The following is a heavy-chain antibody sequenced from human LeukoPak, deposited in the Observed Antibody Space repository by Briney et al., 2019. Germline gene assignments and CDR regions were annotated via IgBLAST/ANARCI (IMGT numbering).Heavy chain of an antibody. CDR3: ARHEYYDSSGYSR. J-gene: IGHJ4*02. CDR2: IYYSGST. D-gene: IGHD3-22*01. Sequence: SETLSLTCTVSGGSISSSSYYGGWIRQPPGKGLEWIGSIYYSGSTYYNPSLKSRVTISVDTSKNQFSLKLSSVTAADTAVYYCARHEYYDSSGYSRWGQGTLVTVSS. CDR1: GGSISSSSYY. V-gene: IGHV4-39*01.